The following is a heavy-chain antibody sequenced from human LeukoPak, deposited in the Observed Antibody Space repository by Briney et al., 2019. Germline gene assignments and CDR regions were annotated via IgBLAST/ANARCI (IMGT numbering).Heavy chain of an antibody. Sequence: SETLSLTCTVSGASISSDSNYWAWVRQPPGKGLQWIGSVYHTGSTFYNPSLMSRVSISIDSSKNQFSLKLSSVTVADTALYYCARDISISWFYSWGQGTLVSVSS. D-gene: IGHD3-3*02. J-gene: IGHJ5*01. CDR3: ARDISISWFYS. CDR2: VYHTGST. CDR1: GASISSDSNY. V-gene: IGHV4-39*07.